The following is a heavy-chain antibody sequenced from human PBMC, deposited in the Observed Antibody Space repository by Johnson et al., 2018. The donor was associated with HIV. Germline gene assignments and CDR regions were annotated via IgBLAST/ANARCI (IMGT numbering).Heavy chain of an antibody. J-gene: IGHJ3*02. CDR2: IFSGGTT. CDR3: ARDRAGFDI. V-gene: IGHV3-66*01. CDR1: GFTVSSNY. Sequence: VQLVESGGGLVQPGGSLRLSCAASGFTVSSNYMSWVRQAPGKGLEWVSVIFSGGTTYYADSVKGRFTISRDNAKNSLYLQMNSLRAEDTAVYYCARDRAGFDIWGQGTMVTVSS. D-gene: IGHD6-19*01.